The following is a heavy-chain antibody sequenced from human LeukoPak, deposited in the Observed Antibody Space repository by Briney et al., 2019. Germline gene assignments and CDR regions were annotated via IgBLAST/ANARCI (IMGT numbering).Heavy chain of an antibody. CDR2: ISAYNGNT. V-gene: IGHV1-18*01. CDR3: ARTNSGYVIY. CDR1: GYTFTSYG. Sequence: ASVKLSFKASGYTFTSYGISWVRQAPGQGLEWMGWISAYNGNTNYAQKFQGRVTLTTDTSTSTAYMELTSLRSDDTAVYYCARTNSGYVIYWGQGTLVTVSS. J-gene: IGHJ4*02. D-gene: IGHD5-12*01.